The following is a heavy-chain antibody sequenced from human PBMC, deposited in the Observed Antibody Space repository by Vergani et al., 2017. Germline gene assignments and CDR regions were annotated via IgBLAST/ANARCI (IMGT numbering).Heavy chain of an antibody. CDR1: GYSFTSYW. CDR3: ARLPYYYDSSGYYGGFDY. V-gene: IGHV5-51*01. Sequence: EVQLVQSGAEVKKPGASLKISCKGSGYSFTSYWIGWVRQMPGKGLEWMGIIYPGDSDTRYRPSFHGQGTISADKSISTAYLQWSSLKASDTAMFYCARLPYYYDSSGYYGGFDYWGQGTLVTVSS. CDR2: IYPGDSDT. D-gene: IGHD3-22*01. J-gene: IGHJ4*02.